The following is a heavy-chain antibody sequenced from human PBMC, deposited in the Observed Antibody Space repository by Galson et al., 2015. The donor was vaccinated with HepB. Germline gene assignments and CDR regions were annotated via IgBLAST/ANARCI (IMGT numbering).Heavy chain of an antibody. D-gene: IGHD2-21*02. Sequence: SLRLSCAASGFSVSNNYMNWVRQAPGKGLEWVSVIYSGDGTKYADSVKGRFTISRDTSRNTVYLQMNNLRGEDTAVYYCARGACGGDCYSGFDHWGQGTLVTVSS. CDR1: GFSVSNNY. J-gene: IGHJ4*02. CDR3: ARGACGGDCYSGFDH. V-gene: IGHV3-66*01. CDR2: IYSGDGT.